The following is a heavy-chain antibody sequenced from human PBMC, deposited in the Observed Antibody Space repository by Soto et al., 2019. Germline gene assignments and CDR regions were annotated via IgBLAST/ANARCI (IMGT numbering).Heavy chain of an antibody. CDR3: ARFRGTAILDF. Sequence: KPSETLSLTCAVSGGSFSSGGYSWSWIRQPPGKGLEWIGYLYHTGNTYYNPSLESRVTISVDRSKNQFSLDLTSVTAADTAVYYCARFRGTAILDFWGQGTLVTVSS. CDR2: LYHTGNT. J-gene: IGHJ4*02. D-gene: IGHD2-21*02. V-gene: IGHV4-30-2*01. CDR1: GGSFSSGGYS.